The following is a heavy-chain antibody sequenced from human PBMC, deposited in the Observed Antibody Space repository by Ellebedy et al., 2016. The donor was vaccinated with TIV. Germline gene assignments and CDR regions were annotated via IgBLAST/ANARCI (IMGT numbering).Heavy chain of an antibody. D-gene: IGHD7-27*01. V-gene: IGHV1-69*04. Sequence: AASVKVSCKASGYTFNTNYIHWVRQAPGQGLEWMGRIIPILGIANYAQKFQGRVTITADKSTSTAYMELSSLRSEDTAVYYCARGMKLGIVWYYFDYWGQGTLVTVSS. CDR3: ARGMKLGIVWYYFDY. CDR2: IIPILGIA. CDR1: GYTFNTNY. J-gene: IGHJ4*02.